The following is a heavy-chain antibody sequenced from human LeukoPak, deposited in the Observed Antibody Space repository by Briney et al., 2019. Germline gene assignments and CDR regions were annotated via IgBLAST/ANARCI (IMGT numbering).Heavy chain of an antibody. CDR3: VKPYYYSSGSLK. D-gene: IGHD3-10*01. CDR1: GFTFSSYA. CDR2: ISYDGSNK. V-gene: IGHV3-30*04. J-gene: IGHJ4*02. Sequence: PGRSLRLSCAASGFTFSSYAMHWVRQAPGKGLEWVAVISYDGSNKYYADSVKGRFTISRDNSKNTLYLQMSSLGVEDTAVYYCVKPYYYSSGSLKWGQGTLVTVSS.